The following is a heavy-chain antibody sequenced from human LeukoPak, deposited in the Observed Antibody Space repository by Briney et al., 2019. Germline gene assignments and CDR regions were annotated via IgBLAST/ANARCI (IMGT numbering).Heavy chain of an antibody. Sequence: PSETLSLTCTVSGGSISSYYWNWIRQPPGKGLESIGYIYYSGTTNYNPSLKGRVTISVDTSKNQFSLKLSSVTAADTAVYYCARVTCTSTSCYRKDAFDIWGQGTMVTVSS. V-gene: IGHV4-59*01. CDR1: GGSISSYY. D-gene: IGHD2-2*01. CDR3: ARVTCTSTSCYRKDAFDI. J-gene: IGHJ3*02. CDR2: IYYSGTT.